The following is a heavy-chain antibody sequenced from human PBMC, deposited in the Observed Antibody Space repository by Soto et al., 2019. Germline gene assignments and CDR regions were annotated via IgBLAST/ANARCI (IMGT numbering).Heavy chain of an antibody. J-gene: IGHJ4*02. D-gene: IGHD1-26*01. V-gene: IGHV3-23*01. Sequence: EVQLLESGGDLVQPGGSVRLSCAASAFTLSNYVMTWVRQAPGKGLEWVSSISHSGGSTYYADSVKARFTISRDISKNTLYLQMNGLRADDTAVYFCAKGLDSGSYTDVDYWGQGTLVTVSS. CDR2: ISHSGGST. CDR1: AFTLSNYV. CDR3: AKGLDSGSYTDVDY.